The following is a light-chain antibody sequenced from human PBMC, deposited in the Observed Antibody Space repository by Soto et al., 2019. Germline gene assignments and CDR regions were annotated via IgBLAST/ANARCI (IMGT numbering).Light chain of an antibody. CDR2: DVS. V-gene: IGLV2-11*01. CDR1: SGDVGGYNF. Sequence: QSALTQPRSVSGSPGQSVTISCTGASGDVGGYNFVSWYQQHPGKAPTLMIFDVSQRLSGVPDRFSGSKSGNTASLTISGLQAEDEADYYCCSYGGSYTWVFGGGTKLTVL. CDR3: CSYGGSYTWV. J-gene: IGLJ3*02.